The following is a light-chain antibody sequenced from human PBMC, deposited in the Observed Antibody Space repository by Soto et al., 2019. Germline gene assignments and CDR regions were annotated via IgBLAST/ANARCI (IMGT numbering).Light chain of an antibody. CDR1: SSDVGGYNY. Sequence: QSALTQPASVSGSPGQSITISCTGTSSDVGGYNYVSWYQQHPGKAPKLMIYEVSNRPSGVSNRFSGSKSGNTASLTISGLQAEDEADYHCSSYTSSSIYVFGTGTKVTVL. J-gene: IGLJ1*01. CDR2: EVS. V-gene: IGLV2-14*01. CDR3: SSYTSSSIYV.